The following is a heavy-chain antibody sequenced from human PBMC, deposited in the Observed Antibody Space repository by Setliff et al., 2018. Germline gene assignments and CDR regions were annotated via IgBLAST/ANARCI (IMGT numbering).Heavy chain of an antibody. CDR3: ARDSGSPLDY. CDR1: GYSFTSYW. CDR2: VFPSDSDT. D-gene: IGHD6-6*01. Sequence: GESLKISCKASGYSFTSYWIGWVRQMPGKGLEWMGLVFPSDSDTRYSPSFQGRVTISADKSISTAYLQWSSLKASDTAMYYCARDSGSPLDYWGQGTLVTVSS. J-gene: IGHJ4*02. V-gene: IGHV5-51*01.